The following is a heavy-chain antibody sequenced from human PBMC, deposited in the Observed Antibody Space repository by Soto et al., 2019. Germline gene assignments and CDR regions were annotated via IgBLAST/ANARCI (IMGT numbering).Heavy chain of an antibody. CDR3: TTDVIWFGEIQPASGQ. CDR2: IKSKTNGGTT. D-gene: IGHD3-10*01. V-gene: IGHV3-15*07. J-gene: IGHJ4*02. CDR1: GFTFSNAW. Sequence: EVQLVESGGGLVKPGGCLRLSCATSGFTFSNAWMNWVRQAPGKGLEWVGRIKSKTNGGTTDYAAPVKDRFTISRDDSKNTLYLQMNSLKIEDTAVYYCTTDVIWFGEIQPASGQWGQGTLVTVSS.